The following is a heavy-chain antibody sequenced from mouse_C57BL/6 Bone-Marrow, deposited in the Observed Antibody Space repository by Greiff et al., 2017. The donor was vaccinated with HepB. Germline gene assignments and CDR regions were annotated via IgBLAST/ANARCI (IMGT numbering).Heavy chain of an antibody. J-gene: IGHJ4*01. CDR1: GYSITSDY. Sequence: DVKLQESGPGLAKPSQTLSLTCSVTGYSITSDYWNWIRKFPGNKLEYMGYISYSGSTYYNPSLKSRISITRDTSKNQYYLQLNSVTTEDTATYYGARWSIYDSYAMDYWGQGTSVTVSS. D-gene: IGHD2-3*01. CDR3: ARWSIYDSYAMDY. CDR2: ISYSGST. V-gene: IGHV3-8*01.